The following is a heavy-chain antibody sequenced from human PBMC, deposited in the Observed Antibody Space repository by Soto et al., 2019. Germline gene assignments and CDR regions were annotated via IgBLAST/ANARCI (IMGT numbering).Heavy chain of an antibody. Sequence: SETLSLTCTVSGGSTNNYYWSWIRQPPGKGLEWIGYIYSSGSTKYNPSLQSRVTISIDTSKNQFFLRLSSVTAADTAVYYCATYAGYCSSPSCYRRLDPWGQGTRVTVSS. D-gene: IGHD2-2*02. V-gene: IGHV4-59*01. J-gene: IGHJ5*02. CDR1: GGSTNNYY. CDR2: IYSSGST. CDR3: ATYAGYCSSPSCYRRLDP.